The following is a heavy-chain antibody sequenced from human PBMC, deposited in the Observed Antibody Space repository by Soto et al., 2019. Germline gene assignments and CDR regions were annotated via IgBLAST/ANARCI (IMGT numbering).Heavy chain of an antibody. CDR3: ARAGDSGGYYWFDP. J-gene: IGHJ5*02. CDR1: GDSITSNSYF. CDR2: IYYSGTT. D-gene: IGHD3-22*01. Sequence: SETLSLTCTVSGDSITSNSYFWAWIRQPPGKGLEWIGSIYYSGTTYYNPSLKSRVTISVDRSRNQFSLKLSSVTAEDTAVYHCARAGDSGGYYWFDPWGQGTLVTVSS. V-gene: IGHV4-39*01.